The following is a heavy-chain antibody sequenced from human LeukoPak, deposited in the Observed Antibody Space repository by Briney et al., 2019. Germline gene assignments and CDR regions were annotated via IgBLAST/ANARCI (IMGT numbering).Heavy chain of an antibody. CDR1: GFTFSRYA. CDR3: ARGSGSGWPLDR. J-gene: IGHJ5*02. D-gene: IGHD6-19*01. CDR2: ISGSGGST. Sequence: PGGSLRLSCEASGFTFSRYAMSWVRQAPGKGLEWVSTISGSGGSTYYADSVKGRFTISRDTSNNTLSLQMNSLRAEDTAVYYCARGSGSGWPLDRWGQGTLVTVSS. V-gene: IGHV3-23*01.